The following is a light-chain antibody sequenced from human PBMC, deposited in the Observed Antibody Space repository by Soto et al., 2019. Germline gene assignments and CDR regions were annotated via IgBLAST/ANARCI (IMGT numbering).Light chain of an antibody. V-gene: IGKV3-20*01. CDR1: QTISSQ. Sequence: EIVLTQSPVTLSFSPGERATLSCRASQTISSQLAWYQQKPGQAPRLLIYEASRRVTGIPARFSGSGSGTDFLITISRLEHEDFAVYYCQQYGSSGTCGQGTKGDIK. CDR3: QQYGSSGT. CDR2: EAS. J-gene: IGKJ1*01.